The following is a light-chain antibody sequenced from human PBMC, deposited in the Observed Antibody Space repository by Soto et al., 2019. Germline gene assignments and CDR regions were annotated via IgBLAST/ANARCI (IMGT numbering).Light chain of an antibody. CDR2: EDN. V-gene: IGLV6-57*03. Sequence: NFMLTQPHSVSESPGKTVTISCTRSSGSIASNYVQWYQQRPGSAPTTVIYEDNQRPSGVPDRFSGSIDSSSNSASLTISGLKTEDEADYYCQSYDSSNQVFGGGTQLPS. CDR1: SGSIASNY. J-gene: IGLJ3*02. CDR3: QSYDSSNQV.